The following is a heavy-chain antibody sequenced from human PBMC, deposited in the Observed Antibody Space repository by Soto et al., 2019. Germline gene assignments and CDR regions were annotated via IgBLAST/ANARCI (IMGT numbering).Heavy chain of an antibody. J-gene: IGHJ4*02. CDR1: GYTFTGYY. Sequence: ASVKVSCKASGYTFTGYYMHWVRQAPGQGLEWMGWINPNSGDTNYAQKFQGRVTMTRDTSISTAYMDLSRLRAEDTAVYYCAKGRISNSLLVPIDHWGQGTLVTVSS. CDR2: INPNSGDT. CDR3: AKGRISNSLLVPIDH. V-gene: IGHV1-2*02. D-gene: IGHD6-6*01.